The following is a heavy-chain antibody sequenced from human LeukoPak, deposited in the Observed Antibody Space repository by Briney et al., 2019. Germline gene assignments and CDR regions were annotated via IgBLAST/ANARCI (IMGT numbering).Heavy chain of an antibody. D-gene: IGHD6-13*01. Sequence: ASVKVSRKASGYTSTSYDINWVRQATGQGLEWMGWMNPNSGNTGYAQKFQGRIIVSRNTSISTAYMELSSLTSEDTAIYYCARIAAAGNRRLNYWGQGTLVTVAS. CDR2: MNPNSGNT. V-gene: IGHV1-8*01. J-gene: IGHJ4*02. CDR3: ARIAAAGNRRLNY. CDR1: GYTSTSYD.